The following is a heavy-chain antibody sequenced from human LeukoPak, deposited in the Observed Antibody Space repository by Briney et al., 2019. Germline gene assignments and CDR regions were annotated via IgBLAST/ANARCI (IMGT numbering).Heavy chain of an antibody. CDR3: ARGAGYCSSTNCHLWFDY. D-gene: IGHD2-2*01. Sequence: GGSLRLSCAASGFTFSSYSMNWVRQAPGKGLEWVSSISSSSSYIYYADSVKGRFTISRDNAKNSLYLQMNSLRAEDTAVYYCARGAGYCSSTNCHLWFDYWGQGALVTVSS. J-gene: IGHJ4*02. CDR1: GFTFSSYS. V-gene: IGHV3-21*01. CDR2: ISSSSSYI.